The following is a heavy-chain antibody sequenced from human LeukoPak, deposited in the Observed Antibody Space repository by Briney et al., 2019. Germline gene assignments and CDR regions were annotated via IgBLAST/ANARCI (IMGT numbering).Heavy chain of an antibody. CDR1: GFTFSSYW. Sequence: PGGSLRLSCAASGFTFSSYWMHWVRQAPGKGLVWVSRINSDGSSTSYADSVKGRFTISRDNAKNTLYLQMNSLRAEDTVVYYCARVDNYYGSGSYYNVLGAFDIWGQGTMVTVSS. J-gene: IGHJ3*02. V-gene: IGHV3-74*01. CDR2: INSDGSST. CDR3: ARVDNYYGSGSYYNVLGAFDI. D-gene: IGHD3-10*01.